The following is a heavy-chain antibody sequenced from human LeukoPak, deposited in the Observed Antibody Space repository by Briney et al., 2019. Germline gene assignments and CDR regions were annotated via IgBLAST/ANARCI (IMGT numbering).Heavy chain of an antibody. Sequence: GGSLRLSCAASGFTFSSYGMHWVRQAPGKGLEWVAVIWYDGSNKYYADSVKGRFTISRDTSKTTVYLQMNSLRAEDTALYYCARDLHYWVAMDVWGQGTTVTVS. CDR2: IWYDGSNK. CDR1: GFTFSSYG. V-gene: IGHV3-33*08. CDR3: ARDLHYWVAMDV. D-gene: IGHD2-8*02. J-gene: IGHJ6*02.